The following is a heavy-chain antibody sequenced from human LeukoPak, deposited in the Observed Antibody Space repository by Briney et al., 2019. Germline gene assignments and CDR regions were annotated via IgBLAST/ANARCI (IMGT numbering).Heavy chain of an antibody. J-gene: IGHJ4*02. CDR1: GYTFIGYY. Sequence: ASVKVSCKASGYTFIGYYMHWVRQAPGQGLEWMGWINPKSGGTNYAQKFQGRVTMTRDTSISTDYMEVSRLKSDDTAVYYCAREGENYGSGRDFDYWGQGTLVTVSS. CDR2: INPKSGGT. V-gene: IGHV1-2*02. D-gene: IGHD3-10*01. CDR3: AREGENYGSGRDFDY.